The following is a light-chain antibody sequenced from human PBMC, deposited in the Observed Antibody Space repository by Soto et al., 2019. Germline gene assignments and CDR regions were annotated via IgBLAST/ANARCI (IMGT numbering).Light chain of an antibody. Sequence: DIQMTQSPSTLSASVGDRVTITCRASQSSSSWLAWYQQRPGKAPKLLIYDASILDSGVPSRFSGSGSGTEVALTICSLPPADRATYYCQQYNSYPWTFGQRTKVEIK. V-gene: IGKV1-5*01. J-gene: IGKJ1*01. CDR1: QSSSSW. CDR3: QQYNSYPWT. CDR2: DAS.